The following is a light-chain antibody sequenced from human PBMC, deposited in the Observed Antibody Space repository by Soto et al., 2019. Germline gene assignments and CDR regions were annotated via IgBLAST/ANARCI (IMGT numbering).Light chain of an antibody. CDR3: QQYDHWPPYT. J-gene: IGKJ2*01. CDR2: GAS. Sequence: EIVMTKSPATLSVSTGERATLSCRASQSFRSNLACYQQKPGRAPRLLMYGASNRVTGVPARFSGSGSGTDFTLTISSVQSEDFAIYYCQQYDHWPPYTFGQGTKVDIK. V-gene: IGKV3-15*01. CDR1: QSFRSN.